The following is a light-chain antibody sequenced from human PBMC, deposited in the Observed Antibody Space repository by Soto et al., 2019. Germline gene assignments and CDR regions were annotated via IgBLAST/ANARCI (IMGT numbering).Light chain of an antibody. Sequence: QSALTQPASVSGSPGQSITISCTGTTSDVGGYNYVSWYQQHPGKAPKVMIYDVTNRASGVSNRFSASKSGNTSSLTISGLRAEDDADYHCSSFTSISTWVFGGGTKLTVL. J-gene: IGLJ3*02. V-gene: IGLV2-14*03. CDR2: DVT. CDR1: TSDVGGYNY. CDR3: SSFTSISTWV.